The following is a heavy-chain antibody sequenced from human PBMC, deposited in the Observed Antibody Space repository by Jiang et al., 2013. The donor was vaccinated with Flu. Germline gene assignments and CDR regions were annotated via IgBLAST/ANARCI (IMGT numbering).Heavy chain of an antibody. Sequence: SGAEVKKPGSSVKVSCEASGGSLSSYAISWVRQAPGQGLEWMGGIIPIFGTVNYAQKFQGRVTITADKSTSTAYMELSSLRSEDTAVYYCARHIVVVTSVVWYYGMDVWGQGTTVTVSS. D-gene: IGHD2-21*02. CDR3: ARHIVVVTSVVWYYGMDV. CDR1: GGSLSSYA. J-gene: IGHJ6*02. V-gene: IGHV1-69*06. CDR2: IIPIFGTV.